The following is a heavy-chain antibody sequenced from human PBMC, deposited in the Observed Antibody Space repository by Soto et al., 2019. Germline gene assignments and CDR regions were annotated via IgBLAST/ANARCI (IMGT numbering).Heavy chain of an antibody. CDR1: GAALNSGNYH. CDR2: IYVTGAV. V-gene: IGHV4-31*03. D-gene: IGHD2-21*01. CDR3: ARLRIATNNYKWFDP. Sequence: SETLSLTCSVSGAALNSGNYHWSGIRQVPGKGLEWIGHIYVTGAVDYNPSLRDRITISQDTSERQFSLNLRLVTAADTAVYYCARLRIATNNYKWFDPWGQGTLVTVSS. J-gene: IGHJ5*02.